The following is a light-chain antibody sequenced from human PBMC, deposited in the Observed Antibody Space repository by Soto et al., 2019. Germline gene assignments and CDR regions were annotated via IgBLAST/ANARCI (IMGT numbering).Light chain of an antibody. J-gene: IGLJ1*01. CDR2: NNR. Sequence: QSVLTQPPSASGTPGQRVTISCSGSIGISTVNWYQQVPGSAPKLLIYNNRQRPSGVPDRFSGSRSGTSSPLAISGLQSEDEADYYCAGWDDSLSALYVFGSGTKLTVL. CDR1: IGIST. V-gene: IGLV1-44*01. CDR3: AGWDDSLSALYV.